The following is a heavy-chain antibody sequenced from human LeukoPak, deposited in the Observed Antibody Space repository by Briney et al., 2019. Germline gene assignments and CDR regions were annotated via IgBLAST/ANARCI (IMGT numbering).Heavy chain of an antibody. CDR2: ISWNSGSI. CDR1: GFTFDDYA. V-gene: IGHV3-9*01. CDR3: AKGDLDY. Sequence: PGGSPRLSCAASGFTFDDYAMHWVRQAPGKGLEWVSGISWNSGSIGYADSVKGRFTISRDNAKNSLYLQMNSLRAEDTALYYCAKGDLDYWGQGTLVTVSS. J-gene: IGHJ4*02.